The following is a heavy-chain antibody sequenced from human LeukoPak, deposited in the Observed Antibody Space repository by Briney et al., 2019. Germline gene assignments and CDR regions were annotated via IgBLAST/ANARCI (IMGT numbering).Heavy chain of an antibody. V-gene: IGHV3-7*01. D-gene: IGHD5-12*01. CDR1: GFTFSNYW. Sequence: GGSLRLFCAASGFTFSNYWLNWVRQAPGKGLEWVATINQNGGEKYYVDSVKGRFTISRDNAKDSLYLQMNSLRAEDTAIYYCARDEGTSGYDLLDYWGQGTLVTVSS. CDR3: ARDEGTSGYDLLDY. CDR2: INQNGGEK. J-gene: IGHJ4*01.